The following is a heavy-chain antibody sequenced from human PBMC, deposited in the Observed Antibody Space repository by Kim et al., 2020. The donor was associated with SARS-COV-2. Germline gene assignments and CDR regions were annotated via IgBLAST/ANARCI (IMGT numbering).Heavy chain of an antibody. Sequence: SETLSLTCTVSGGSISSYYWSWIRQPPGKGLEWIGYIYYSGSTNYNPSLKSRVTISVDTSKNQFSLKLSSVTAADTAVYYCARGPYSSSWYEHPRYFDYWGQGTLVTVSS. CDR2: IYYSGST. CDR1: GGSISSYY. J-gene: IGHJ4*02. V-gene: IGHV4-59*13. CDR3: ARGPYSSSWYEHPRYFDY. D-gene: IGHD6-13*01.